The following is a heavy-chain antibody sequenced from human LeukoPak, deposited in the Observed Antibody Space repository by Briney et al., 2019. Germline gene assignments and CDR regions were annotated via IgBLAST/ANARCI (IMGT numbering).Heavy chain of an antibody. D-gene: IGHD3-22*01. Sequence: GGSLRLSCAASGFTFNNSWMTWVRQAPGKGLERVANINEDGSETYYVASVRGRFSISRDNAKNSMYMEMNTLRAEDTAVYYCARGQGGYYDSSGYYYYFDYWGQGTLVTVSS. V-gene: IGHV3-7*01. CDR2: INEDGSET. CDR1: GFTFNNSW. CDR3: ARGQGGYYDSSGYYYYFDY. J-gene: IGHJ4*02.